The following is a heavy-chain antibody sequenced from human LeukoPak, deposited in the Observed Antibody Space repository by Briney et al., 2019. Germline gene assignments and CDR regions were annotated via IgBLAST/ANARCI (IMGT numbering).Heavy chain of an antibody. Sequence: ASVKVSCKASGYTFTSYGISWVRQAPGQGLEWMGRIIPILGIANYAQKFQGRVTITADKSTSTAYMELSSLRSEDTAVYYCARGSDSGYDYVNDYWGQGTLVTVSS. D-gene: IGHD5-12*01. CDR3: ARGSDSGYDYVNDY. J-gene: IGHJ4*02. V-gene: IGHV1-69*04. CDR2: IIPILGIA. CDR1: GYTFTSYG.